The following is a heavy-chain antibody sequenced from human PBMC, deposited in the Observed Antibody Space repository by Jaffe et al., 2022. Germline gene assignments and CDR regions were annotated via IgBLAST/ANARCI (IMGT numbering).Heavy chain of an antibody. Sequence: QVQLVQSGAEVKKPGASVKVSCKASGYTFTSYYMHWVRQAPGQGLEWMGIINPSGGSTSYAQKFQGRVTMTRDTSTSTVYMELSSLRSEDTAVYYCARVSYYGSGSGHRRGVNAFDIWGQGTMVTVSS. D-gene: IGHD3-10*01. J-gene: IGHJ3*02. CDR2: INPSGGST. CDR1: GYTFTSYY. V-gene: IGHV1-46*03. CDR3: ARVSYYGSGSGHRRGVNAFDI.